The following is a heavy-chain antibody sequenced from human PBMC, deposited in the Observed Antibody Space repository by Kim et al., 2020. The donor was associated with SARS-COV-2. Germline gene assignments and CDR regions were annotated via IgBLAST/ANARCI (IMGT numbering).Heavy chain of an antibody. CDR1: GFTFSSYW. D-gene: IGHD6-6*01. CDR3: ARAQLAPYHYSGRDG. V-gene: IGHV3-7*03. CDR2: IKQDGSEK. J-gene: IGHJ6*02. Sequence: GGSLRLSCAASGFTFSSYWMSWVRQAPGKGLEWVANIKQDGSEKYYVDSVKGRFTISRDNAKNSLYLQMNSLRAEDTAVYYCARAQLAPYHYSGRDGWGQGTTVTVSS.